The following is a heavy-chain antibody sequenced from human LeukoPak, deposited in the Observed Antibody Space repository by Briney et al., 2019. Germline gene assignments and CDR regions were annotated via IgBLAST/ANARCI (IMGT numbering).Heavy chain of an antibody. J-gene: IGHJ4*02. V-gene: IGHV4-59*01. CDR2: IYYSGST. Sequence: SETLSLTCTVSGGSISSYYWSWIRQPPGKGLEWIGYIYYSGSTNYNPSLKSRVTISVDTSKNQFSLKLSSVTAADTAVYYCTRGGTKYYDSSGYYPDYWGQGTLVTVSS. D-gene: IGHD3-22*01. CDR1: GGSISSYY. CDR3: TRGGTKYYDSSGYYPDY.